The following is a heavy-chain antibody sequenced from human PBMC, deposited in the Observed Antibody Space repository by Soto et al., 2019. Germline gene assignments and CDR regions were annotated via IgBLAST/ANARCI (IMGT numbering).Heavy chain of an antibody. Sequence: PGGSLRLAXAASGFTFSSYGMHWVRQAPGKGLEWVAVIWYDGSNKYYADSVKGRFTISRDNSKNTLYLQMNSLRAEDTAVYYCARERVFLEHYFDYWGQGTLVTVSS. V-gene: IGHV3-33*01. CDR1: GFTFSSYG. D-gene: IGHD1-1*01. CDR2: IWYDGSNK. CDR3: ARERVFLEHYFDY. J-gene: IGHJ4*02.